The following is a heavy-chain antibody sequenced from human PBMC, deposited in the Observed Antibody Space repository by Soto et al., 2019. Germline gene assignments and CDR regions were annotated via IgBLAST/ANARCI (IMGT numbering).Heavy chain of an antibody. V-gene: IGHV3-9*01. CDR2: ISWNSDSI. J-gene: IGHJ4*02. D-gene: IGHD3-3*01. Sequence: EAQLVVSGGGLVQPGRSLRLSCAGSGFIFDDFAIHWVRQAPGKGLEWVSGISWNSDSIGYADSVKGRFTISRDNTKNALYLQINSLRVEDTALYYCTKVGGLYDFWSGPLHFDLWGQGTLVTVSS. CDR1: GFIFDDFA. CDR3: TKVGGLYDFWSGPLHFDL.